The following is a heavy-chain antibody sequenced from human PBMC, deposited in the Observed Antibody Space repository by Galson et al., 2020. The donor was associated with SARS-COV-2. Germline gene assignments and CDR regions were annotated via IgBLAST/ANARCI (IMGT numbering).Heavy chain of an antibody. Sequence: GGSLRLPCAASGFTSDRYNMLWVRQAPGEGLEWVSVATTAGDPYYPLSVKGRFTISRDNAKNPVYLQMNNVRAGDTAMYYCVRANWESFNTFDIWGQGTMGTVSS. CDR1: GFTSDRYN. CDR3: VRANWESFNTFDI. CDR2: ATTAGDP. V-gene: IGHV3-13*05. J-gene: IGHJ3*02. D-gene: IGHD7-27*01.